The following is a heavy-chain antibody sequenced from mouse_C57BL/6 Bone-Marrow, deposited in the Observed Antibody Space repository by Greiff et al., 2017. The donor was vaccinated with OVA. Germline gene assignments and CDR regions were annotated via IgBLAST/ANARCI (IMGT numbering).Heavy chain of an antibody. CDR1: GFTFSDYG. J-gene: IGHJ1*03. Sequence: EVQGVESGGGLVKPGGSLKLSCAASGFTFSDYGMHWVRQAPEKGLEWVAYICSGSSTTYYADTVKGRFTISRDTSTNTLFLQMTSLRTEDTEMYYCARRGTAVVDHWYVDVWGTGTTVTVSS. CDR3: ARRGTAVVDHWYVDV. V-gene: IGHV5-17*01. D-gene: IGHD1-1*01. CDR2: ICSGSSTT.